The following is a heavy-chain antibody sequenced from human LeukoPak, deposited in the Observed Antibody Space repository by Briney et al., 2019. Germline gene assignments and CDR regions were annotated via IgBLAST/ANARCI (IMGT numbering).Heavy chain of an antibody. Sequence: SETLSLTCTVSGGSISSSSYYWGWIRQPPGKGLEWIGSIYYSGSTYYNPSLKSRVTISVDTSKNQFSLKLSSVTAADTAVYYCARAPVLRYFDWSNSPGTFDYWGQGTLVTVSS. CDR3: ARAPVLRYFDWSNSPGTFDY. CDR1: GGSISSSSYY. J-gene: IGHJ4*02. V-gene: IGHV4-39*01. D-gene: IGHD3-9*01. CDR2: IYYSGST.